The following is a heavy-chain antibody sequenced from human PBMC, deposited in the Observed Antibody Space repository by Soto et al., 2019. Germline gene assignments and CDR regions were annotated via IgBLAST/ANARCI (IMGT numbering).Heavy chain of an antibody. J-gene: IGHJ5*02. Sequence: QVEVVQSGAEVKKPGSSVKVSCKASGGTFSNYGIGWVRQAPGHGLEWMGGIIPIFGTANYAQKFQDRITITADKSTTTAYLELRSLRSEDTAVYYCARSMSRGLTQFNWFDPWGQGTLVTVSS. CDR2: IIPIFGTA. V-gene: IGHV1-69*06. CDR3: ARSMSRGLTQFNWFDP. CDR1: GGTFSNYG. D-gene: IGHD3-10*01.